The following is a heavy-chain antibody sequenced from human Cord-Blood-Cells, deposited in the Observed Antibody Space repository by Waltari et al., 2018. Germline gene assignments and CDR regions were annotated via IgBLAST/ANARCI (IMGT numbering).Heavy chain of an antibody. Sequence: QVQLVQSGSEVKKPGASVKVSCKASGYTFTGYYMHWVRQAPGQGLEWMGGINPNSGGTTDAQKFQGRVTMTRDTSISTAYMELSRLRSDDTAVYYCARDGWVDTAIPWGQGTLVTVSS. D-gene: IGHD5-18*01. V-gene: IGHV1-2*02. J-gene: IGHJ5*02. CDR2: INPNSGGT. CDR3: ARDGWVDTAIP. CDR1: GYTFTGYY.